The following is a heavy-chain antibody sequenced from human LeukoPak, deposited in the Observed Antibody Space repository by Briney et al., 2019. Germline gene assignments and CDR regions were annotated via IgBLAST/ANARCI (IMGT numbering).Heavy chain of an antibody. Sequence: GGSLRLSCAASGFTLSNYAMNFVRQAPGKGLEWVSDINGIGGSPHYADSVKGRFTISRDNPQDTLYLQMTSLRAEDTALYYCAKGSGRGYSYGLDNWGQGTLVTVSS. CDR2: INGIGGSP. V-gene: IGHV3-23*01. D-gene: IGHD5-18*01. CDR1: GFTLSNYA. CDR3: AKGSGRGYSYGLDN. J-gene: IGHJ4*02.